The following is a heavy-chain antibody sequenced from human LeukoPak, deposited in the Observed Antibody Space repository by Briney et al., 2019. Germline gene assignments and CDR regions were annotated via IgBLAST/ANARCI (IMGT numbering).Heavy chain of an antibody. CDR3: ARGDSYGLSDY. CDR1: GGSFSGYY. D-gene: IGHD5-18*01. V-gene: IGHV4-34*01. Sequence: SETLSLTCAVYGGSFSGYYWSWIRQPPGKGLEWIGEINHSGSTNYNPSLKSRVTISVDTSKSQFSLKLSSVTAADTAVYYCARGDSYGLSDYWGQGTLVTVSS. CDR2: INHSGST. J-gene: IGHJ4*02.